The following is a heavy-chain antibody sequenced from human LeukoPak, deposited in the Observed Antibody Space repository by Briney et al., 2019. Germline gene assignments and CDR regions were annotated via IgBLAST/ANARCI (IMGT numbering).Heavy chain of an antibody. CDR1: GFTFSDYY. J-gene: IGHJ4*02. V-gene: IGHV3-11*01. D-gene: IGHD3-22*01. Sequence: GGPLRLSCAASGFTFSDYYMSWIRQAPGKGLEWVSYISSSGSTIYYADSVKGRFTISRDNAKNSLYLQMNSLRAEDTAVYYCAREYYDSSGYYADPIPLFDYWGQGTLVTVSS. CDR2: ISSSGSTI. CDR3: AREYYDSSGYYADPIPLFDY.